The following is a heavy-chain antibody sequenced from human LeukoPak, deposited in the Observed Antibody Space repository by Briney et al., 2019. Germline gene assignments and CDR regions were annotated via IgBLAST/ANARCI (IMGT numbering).Heavy chain of an antibody. CDR3: ARGHRYCSSTSCYYRFEP. CDR2: IYYSGST. J-gene: IGHJ5*02. CDR1: GGSISSYY. Sequence: SETLSLTCTVSGGSISSYYWSWIRQPPGKGLEWIGYIYYSGSTNYNPSLKSRVTISVDTSKNQFSLKLSSVTAADTAVYYCARGHRYCSSTSCYYRFEPWGQGTLVTVSS. D-gene: IGHD2-2*01. V-gene: IGHV4-59*01.